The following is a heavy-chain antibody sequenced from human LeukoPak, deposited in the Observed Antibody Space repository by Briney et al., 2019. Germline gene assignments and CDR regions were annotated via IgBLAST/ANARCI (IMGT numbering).Heavy chain of an antibody. J-gene: IGHJ3*02. V-gene: IGHV1-24*01. CDR1: GYTLTELS. D-gene: IGHD4-17*01. Sequence: ASVKVSCKVSGYTLTELSMHWVRQAPGKGLEWMGGFDPGDGETIYAQKFQGRVTMTEDTSTDTAYMELSSLRSEDTAVYYCATDPVSNHDYGDTHAFDIWGQGTMVTVSS. CDR2: FDPGDGET. CDR3: ATDPVSNHDYGDTHAFDI.